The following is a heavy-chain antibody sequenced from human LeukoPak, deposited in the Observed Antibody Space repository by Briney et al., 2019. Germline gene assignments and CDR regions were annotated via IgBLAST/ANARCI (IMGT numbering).Heavy chain of an antibody. CDR1: GFTFSSYA. CDR2: ISGSGGST. J-gene: IGHJ3*02. Sequence: GGSLRLSCAASGFTFSSYAMSWVRQAPGKGLEWVSAISGSGGSTYYADSVKGRFTISRDNSKNTLYLQMNSLRAEDTAVYYCAKSVRALLLWFGEFPDAFDIWGQGTMVTVSS. V-gene: IGHV3-23*01. D-gene: IGHD3-10*01. CDR3: AKSVRALLLWFGEFPDAFDI.